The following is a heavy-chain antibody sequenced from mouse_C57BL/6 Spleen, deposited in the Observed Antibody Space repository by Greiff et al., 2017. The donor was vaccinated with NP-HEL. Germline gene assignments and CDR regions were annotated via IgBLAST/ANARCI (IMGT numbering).Heavy chain of an antibody. V-gene: IGHV3-6*01. J-gene: IGHJ1*03. CDR2: ISYDGSN. CDR3: ARNDYPYWYFDV. Sequence: LQESGPGLVKPSQSLSLTCSVTGYSITSGYYWNWIRQFPGNKLEWMGYISYDGSNNYNPSLKNPISITRDTSKNQFFLKLNSVTTEDTATYYCARNDYPYWYFDVWGTGTTVTVSS. D-gene: IGHD2-4*01. CDR1: GYSITSGYY.